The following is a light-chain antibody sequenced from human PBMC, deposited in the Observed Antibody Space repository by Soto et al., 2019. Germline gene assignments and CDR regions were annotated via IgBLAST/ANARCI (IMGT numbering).Light chain of an antibody. CDR3: SSARRDNTWV. J-gene: IGLJ3*02. V-gene: IGLV2-14*03. Sequence: QSALTQPRSVSGSPGQSITISCTGTSSDIGASTFVSWYQQHPGKAPKLLIYEVSNRPSGISNRFSGSKSANTASLTISGLQAEDEADYYCSSARRDNTWVFGGGTKLTVL. CDR1: SSDIGASTF. CDR2: EVS.